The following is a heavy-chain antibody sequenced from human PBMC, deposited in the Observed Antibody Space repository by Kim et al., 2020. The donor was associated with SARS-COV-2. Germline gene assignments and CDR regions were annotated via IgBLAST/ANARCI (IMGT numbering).Heavy chain of an antibody. CDR2: ISGSGDGT. V-gene: IGHV3-23*01. D-gene: IGHD3-16*02. CDR1: GFSFSTYA. Sequence: GGSLRLSCAASGFSFSTYAISWVRQAPGKGLEWVSAISGSGDGTYYADSVEGRFTISRDNSKNTLYLQMHNLRAEDTAVYYCAKGYPEGGYFQHWGQGTLVTVSS. J-gene: IGHJ1*01. CDR3: AKGYPEGGYFQH.